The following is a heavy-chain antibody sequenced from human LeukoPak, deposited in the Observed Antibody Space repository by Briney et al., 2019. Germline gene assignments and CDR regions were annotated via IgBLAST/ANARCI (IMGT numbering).Heavy chain of an antibody. CDR3: ARDVRGGYSSSSGGYYYYYYGMDV. D-gene: IGHD6-6*01. CDR2: IYSGGST. Sequence: GGSLRLSCAASGFTVSSNYMSWVRQAPGKGLEWVSVIYSGGSTYYADSVKGRFTISRDNSKNTLYLQMNSLRAEATAVYYCARDVRGGYSSSSGGYYYYYYGMDVWGQGTTVTVSS. J-gene: IGHJ6*02. CDR1: GFTVSSNY. V-gene: IGHV3-66*02.